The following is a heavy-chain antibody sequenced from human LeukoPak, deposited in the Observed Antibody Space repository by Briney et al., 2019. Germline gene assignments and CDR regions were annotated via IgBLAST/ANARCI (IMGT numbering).Heavy chain of an antibody. CDR3: ARDAYGSGRSYGYFDY. CDR1: GFTFSSYG. D-gene: IGHD3-10*01. J-gene: IGHJ4*02. V-gene: IGHV3-30*02. CDR2: IRYDGSNK. Sequence: PGGSLRLSCAASGFTFSSYGMHWVRQAPGKGLEWVAFIRYDGSNKYYADSVKGRFTISRDNSKNTLYLQMGSLRAEDMAVYYCARDAYGSGRSYGYFDYWGQGTLVTVSS.